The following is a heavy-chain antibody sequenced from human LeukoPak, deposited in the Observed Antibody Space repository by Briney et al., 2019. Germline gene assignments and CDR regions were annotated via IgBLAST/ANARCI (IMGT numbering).Heavy chain of an antibody. CDR3: ARAPTAVSKGFDI. CDR1: DDSFSTHY. D-gene: IGHD4-17*01. J-gene: IGHJ3*02. Sequence: SETLSLTCTVSDDSFSTHYWTWIRQPPGRGLEWIGYISYSGSTNYNPSLTSRVTISVATPTNQFSLKLSSVTAADTAVYYCARAPTAVSKGFDIWGQGTMVTVSS. CDR2: ISYSGST. V-gene: IGHV4-59*11.